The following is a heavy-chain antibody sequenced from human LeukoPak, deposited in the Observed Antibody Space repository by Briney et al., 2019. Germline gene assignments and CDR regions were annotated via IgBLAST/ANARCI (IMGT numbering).Heavy chain of an antibody. J-gene: IGHJ4*02. D-gene: IGHD5-12*01. V-gene: IGHV5-51*01. Sequence: GESLKISCRGLGYNFSTFWIVWVRQMPGKGLEWMGIIYPGNSHTRYRPSFQGQVTISQDTSIRTAYLHWRSLQSPDTAMYYCAKWHAAWYGDTWGQGTLVTVSS. CDR2: IYPGNSHT. CDR3: AKWHAAWYGDT. CDR1: GYNFSTFW.